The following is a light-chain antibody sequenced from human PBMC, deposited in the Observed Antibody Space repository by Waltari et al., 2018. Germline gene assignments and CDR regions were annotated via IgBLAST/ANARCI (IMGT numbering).Light chain of an antibody. V-gene: IGLV3-1*01. Sequence: SYELTQPPSVSVSPGQTASITCSGDKLGDKYACWYQQKPGQSPVLVICQDSKRPSGSPERFSGSNSGNTATLTISGTQAMDEADYYCQAWDSSTYVFGAGTKVTVL. J-gene: IGLJ1*01. CDR3: QAWDSSTYV. CDR2: QDS. CDR1: KLGDKY.